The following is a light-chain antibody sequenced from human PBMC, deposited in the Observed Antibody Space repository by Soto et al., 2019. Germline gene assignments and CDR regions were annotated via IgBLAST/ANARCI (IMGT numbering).Light chain of an antibody. J-gene: IGKJ1*01. CDR2: KAS. CDR1: QTISSL. Sequence: DIQITQSPSTLSVVVPSRVTTTFRSMQTISSLLAWYQQKPGKAPKLLIYKASTLKSGVPSRFSGSGSGTEFTLTISSLQTDDFATYYCKHYNSYSEAFGQWTKVDIK. V-gene: IGKV1-5*03. CDR3: KHYNSYSEA.